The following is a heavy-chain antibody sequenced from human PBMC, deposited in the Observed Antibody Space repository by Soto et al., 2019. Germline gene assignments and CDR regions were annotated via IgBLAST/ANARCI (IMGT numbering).Heavy chain of an antibody. Sequence: SETLSLTCTVSGGSISSYYWSWIRQPPGKGLEWIGYIYYSGSTNYNPSLKSRVTISVDTSKNQFSLKLSSVTAADTAVYYCARNVWLEGLVHDYWGQGTLVTVSS. CDR1: GGSISSYY. CDR2: IYYSGST. D-gene: IGHD3-10*01. V-gene: IGHV4-59*01. CDR3: ARNVWLEGLVHDY. J-gene: IGHJ4*02.